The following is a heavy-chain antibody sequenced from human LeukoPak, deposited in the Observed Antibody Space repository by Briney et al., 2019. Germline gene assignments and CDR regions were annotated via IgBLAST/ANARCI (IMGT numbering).Heavy chain of an antibody. V-gene: IGHV3-23*01. CDR3: ARDPNGDYIGAFDM. D-gene: IGHD4-17*01. Sequence: GGSLRLSCTASGFTFSAYAMMWVRQAPGKGPEWVSAVRGGGGSAFYADSVKGRFTISRDTSKYTLFLQMNSLRAEDTAVYYCARDPNGDYIGAFDMWGPGTMVTVSS. CDR2: VRGGGGSA. CDR1: GFTFSAYA. J-gene: IGHJ3*02.